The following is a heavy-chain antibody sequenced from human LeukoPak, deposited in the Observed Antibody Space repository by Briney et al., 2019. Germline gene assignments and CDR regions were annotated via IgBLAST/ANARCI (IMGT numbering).Heavy chain of an antibody. CDR1: GYTFTRYY. Sequence: GASVKVSCKASGYTFTRYYMHWVRQAPGQGLEWMGGIIPIFGTANYAQKFQGRVTITTDESTSTAYMELSSLRSEDTAVYYCARDSGGSRYYFDYWGQGTLVTVSS. D-gene: IGHD2-15*01. CDR3: ARDSGGSRYYFDY. J-gene: IGHJ4*02. CDR2: IIPIFGTA. V-gene: IGHV1-69*05.